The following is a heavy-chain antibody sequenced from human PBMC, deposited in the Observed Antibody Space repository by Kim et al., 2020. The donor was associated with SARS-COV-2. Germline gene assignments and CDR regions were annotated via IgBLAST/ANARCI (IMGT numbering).Heavy chain of an antibody. J-gene: IGHJ4*02. Sequence: NSATKSQGRATITKDTSISTAYMELSRLRSDDTAVYYCAREGGYNSFDYWGQGTLVTVSS. V-gene: IGHV1-2*02. D-gene: IGHD5-12*01. CDR3: AREGGYNSFDY.